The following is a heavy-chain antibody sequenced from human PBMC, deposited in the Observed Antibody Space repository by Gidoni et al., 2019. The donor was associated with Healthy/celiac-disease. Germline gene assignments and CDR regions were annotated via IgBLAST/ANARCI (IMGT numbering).Heavy chain of an antibody. D-gene: IGHD1-26*01. CDR2: INHSGST. CDR1: GGSFSCYY. V-gene: IGHV4-34*01. CDR3: ARGGAPPEGYYYYGMDV. Sequence: QVQLQQWGAGLLKPSETLSLTCAVYGGSFSCYYWSWIRQPPGKGLEWIGEINHSGSTNYNPSLKSRVTISVDTSKNQFSLKLSSVTAADTAVYYCARGGAPPEGYYYYGMDVWGQGTTVTVSS. J-gene: IGHJ6*02.